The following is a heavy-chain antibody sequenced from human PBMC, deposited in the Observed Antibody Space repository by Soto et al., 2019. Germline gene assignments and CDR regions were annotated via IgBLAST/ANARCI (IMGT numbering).Heavy chain of an antibody. D-gene: IGHD3-16*01. CDR2: VYYSGST. CDR3: ARDYRAPYAGAMDV. V-gene: IGHV4-30-4*01. CDR1: GGSISSGDYH. Sequence: PSETLSLTCTVSGGSISSGDYHWSWIRQPPGKGLEWIGAVYYSGSTYYNPSLKSRITISVDTSENQFSLKLTSVTAADTAVYYCARDYRAPYAGAMDVWGQGTTVTVSS. J-gene: IGHJ6*02.